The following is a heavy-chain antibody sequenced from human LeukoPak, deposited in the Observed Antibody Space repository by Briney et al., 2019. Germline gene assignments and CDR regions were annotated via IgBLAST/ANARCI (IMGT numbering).Heavy chain of an antibody. CDR2: IYTSGST. J-gene: IGHJ4*02. Sequence: RPSETLPLTCTVSGGSISSYYWSWIRQPAGKGLEWIGRIYTSGSTNYNPSLKSRVTMSVDTSKNQFSLKLSSVTAADTAVYYCARDRGYYGREPFDYWGQGTLVTVSS. CDR1: GGSISSYY. V-gene: IGHV4-4*07. CDR3: ARDRGYYGREPFDY. D-gene: IGHD3-3*01.